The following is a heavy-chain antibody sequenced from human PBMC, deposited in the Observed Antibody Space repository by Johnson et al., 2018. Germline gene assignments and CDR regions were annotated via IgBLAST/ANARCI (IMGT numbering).Heavy chain of an antibody. CDR2: IYSGGST. CDR3: ARDWVVVAATDAFDI. D-gene: IGHD2-15*01. V-gene: IGHV3-66*02. J-gene: IGHJ3*02. Sequence: VQLVQSGGGLVKPGGSLRLSCAASGFTVSSNYMSWVRQAPGKGLEWVSVIYSGGSTYYADSVKGRFSISRDNSKNTLYLQMNSLRDEDTAGYYCARDWVVVAATDAFDIWGQGTMVTVSS. CDR1: GFTVSSNY.